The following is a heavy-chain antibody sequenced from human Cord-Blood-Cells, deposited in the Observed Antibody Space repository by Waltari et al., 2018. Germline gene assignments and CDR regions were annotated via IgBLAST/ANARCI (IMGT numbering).Heavy chain of an antibody. J-gene: IGHJ4*02. D-gene: IGHD1-26*01. CDR2: IIPILGIA. CDR3: ARDLRWELYFDY. V-gene: IGHV1-69*09. CDR1: GGTFSSYA. Sequence: QVQLVQSGAEVKKPGSSVKVSCKASGGTFSSYAISWVRQAPGQGLEWMGRIIPILGIANYAQKFQGRVTITADKSTSTAYMELSSLRSEDTAVYYCARDLRWELYFDYWGQGTLVTVSS.